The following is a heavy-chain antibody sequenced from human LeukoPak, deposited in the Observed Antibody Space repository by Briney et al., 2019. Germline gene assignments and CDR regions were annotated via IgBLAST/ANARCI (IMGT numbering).Heavy chain of an antibody. J-gene: IGHJ2*01. CDR1: GYTFTGYY. CDR2: INPNSGGT. D-gene: IGHD3-9*01. Sequence: ASVKVSCKASGYTFTGYYMHWVRQAPGQGLEWMGWINPNSGGTNYAQKFQGWVTMTRDTSISTACMELSRLRSDDTAVYYCARSAYYDILTGSDNWYFDLWGRGTLVTVSS. V-gene: IGHV1-2*04. CDR3: ARSAYYDILTGSDNWYFDL.